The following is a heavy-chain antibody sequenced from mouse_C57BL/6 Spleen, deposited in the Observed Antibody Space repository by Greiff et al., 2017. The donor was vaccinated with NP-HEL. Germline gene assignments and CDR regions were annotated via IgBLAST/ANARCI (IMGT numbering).Heavy chain of an antibody. J-gene: IGHJ2*01. CDR2: ISYDGSN. V-gene: IGHV3-6*01. D-gene: IGHD2-2*01. Sequence: EVQLQESGPGLVKPSQSLSLTCSVTGYSITSGYYWNWIRQFPGNKLEWMGYISYDGSNNYNPSLKNRISITRDTSKNQFFLKLNSVTTEDTATYYCAREGTTMVTTGDFDWGQGTTLTVSS. CDR1: GYSITSGYY. CDR3: AREGTTMVTTGDFD.